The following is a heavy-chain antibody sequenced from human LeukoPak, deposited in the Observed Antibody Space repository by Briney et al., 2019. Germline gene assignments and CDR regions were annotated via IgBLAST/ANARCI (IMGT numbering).Heavy chain of an antibody. D-gene: IGHD6-6*01. CDR1: GFTFSSYS. Sequence: PGGSLRLSCAASGFTFSSYSMNWVRQAPGKGLEGVSSISSSSSYIYYADSVKGRFTISRDNAKNSLYLQMNSLRAEDTAVYYCARDRPRDYFDYWGQGTLGTAS. CDR3: ARDRPRDYFDY. J-gene: IGHJ4*02. V-gene: IGHV3-21*01. CDR2: ISSSSSYI.